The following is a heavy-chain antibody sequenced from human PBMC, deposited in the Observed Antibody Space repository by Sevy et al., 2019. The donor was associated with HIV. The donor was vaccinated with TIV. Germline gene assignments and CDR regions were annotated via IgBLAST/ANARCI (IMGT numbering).Heavy chain of an antibody. V-gene: IGHV3-7*01. J-gene: IGHJ4*02. D-gene: IGHD6-13*01. CDR1: GFTFSSYW. CDR2: RKQDGSEK. Sequence: GSLRLSCAASGFTFSSYWMSWVRQAPGKGLEWVANRKQDGSEKYYVDSVKGRFTISRDNAKNSLYLQMNSLRAEDTAVYYCARGRRIAAAGPIDYWGQGTLVTVSS. CDR3: ARGRRIAAAGPIDY.